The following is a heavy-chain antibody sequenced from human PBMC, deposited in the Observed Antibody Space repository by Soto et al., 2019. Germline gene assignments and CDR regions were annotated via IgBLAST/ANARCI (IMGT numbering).Heavy chain of an antibody. CDR3: AKASALMTSVVTPNS. D-gene: IGHD4-17*01. CDR2: ISGPVDST. CDR1: GVTRSNTP. Sequence: PGGPLSLCCAGSGVTRSNTPVSWVRQAPGKGLDWVSGISGPVDSTYYADSVKGRFTISRDKYKNTLYLQMNSLRAEDTAVYYCAKASALMTSVVTPNSWGQGALVTVSS. V-gene: IGHV3-23*01. J-gene: IGHJ4*02.